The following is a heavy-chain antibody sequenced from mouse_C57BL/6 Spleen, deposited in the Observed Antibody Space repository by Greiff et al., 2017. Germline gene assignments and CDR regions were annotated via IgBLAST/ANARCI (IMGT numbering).Heavy chain of an antibody. J-gene: IGHJ4*01. D-gene: IGHD1-1*01. CDR3: ARAATTEDAMDY. V-gene: IGHV1-63*01. CDR2: IYPGGGYT. CDR1: GYTFTNYW. Sequence: VNVVESGAELVRPGTSVKMSCKASGYTFTNYWIGWAKQRPGHGLEWIGDIYPGGGYTNYNEKFKGKATLTADKSSSTAYMQFSSLTSEDSAIYYGARAATTEDAMDYWGQGTSVTVSS.